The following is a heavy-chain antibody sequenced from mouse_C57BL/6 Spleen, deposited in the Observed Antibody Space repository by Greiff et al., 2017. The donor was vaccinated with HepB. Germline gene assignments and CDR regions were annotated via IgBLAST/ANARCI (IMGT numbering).Heavy chain of an antibody. J-gene: IGHJ2*01. CDR2: IYPGDGDT. CDR1: GYAFSSSW. Sequence: QVQLQQSGPELVKPGASVKISCKASGYAFSSSWMNWVKQRPGKGLEWIGRIYPGDGDTNYNGKFKGKATLTADKSSSTAYMQLSSLTSEDSAVYFCARMETIYYGNYSYYFDYWGQGTTLTVSS. D-gene: IGHD2-1*01. V-gene: IGHV1-82*01. CDR3: ARMETIYYGNYSYYFDY.